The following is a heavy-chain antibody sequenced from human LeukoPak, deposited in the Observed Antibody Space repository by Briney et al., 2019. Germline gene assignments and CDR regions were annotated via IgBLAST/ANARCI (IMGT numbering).Heavy chain of an antibody. CDR1: GCFISSGTHY. V-gene: IGHV4-61*02. Sequence: SETLSLTCDVSGCFISSGTHYWTWLRQPVGKGLEWLGRIFTSGRPAYNSSLERRPTISIDTSKKQYLLMFTSVAAAATAVYYCARRRNNRAGFDIWGQGKMVTVSS. J-gene: IGHJ3*02. CDR3: ARRRNNRAGFDI. D-gene: IGHD6-19*01. CDR2: IFTSGRP.